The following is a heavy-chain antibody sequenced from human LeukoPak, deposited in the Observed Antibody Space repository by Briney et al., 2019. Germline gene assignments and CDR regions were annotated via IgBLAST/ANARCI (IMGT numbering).Heavy chain of an antibody. V-gene: IGHV3-23*01. CDR3: AKRSGSYLRGGGEMDY. CDR2: ISGSGGST. J-gene: IGHJ4*02. CDR1: GFTFSSYA. D-gene: IGHD1-26*01. Sequence: GGSLRLSCAASGFTFSSYAMSWVRQAPGKGLEWVSAISGSGGSTYHADSVKGRFTISRDNSKNTLYLQMNSLRAEDTAVYYCAKRSGSYLRGGGEMDYWGQGTLVTVSS.